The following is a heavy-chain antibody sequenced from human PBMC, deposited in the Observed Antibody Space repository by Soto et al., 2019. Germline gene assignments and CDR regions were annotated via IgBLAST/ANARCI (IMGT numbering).Heavy chain of an antibody. CDR2: ISAYNGNT. V-gene: IGHV1-18*01. CDR1: GYTFTSYG. D-gene: IGHD2-2*02. CDR3: ARSVYCSSTSCYIHYYYYMDV. J-gene: IGHJ6*03. Sequence: ASVKVSCKASGYTFTSYGISWVRQAPGQGLEWMRWISAYNGNTNYAQKLQGRVTMTTDTSTSTAYMELRSLRSDDTAVYYCARSVYCSSTSCYIHYYYYMDVWGKGTTVTVSS.